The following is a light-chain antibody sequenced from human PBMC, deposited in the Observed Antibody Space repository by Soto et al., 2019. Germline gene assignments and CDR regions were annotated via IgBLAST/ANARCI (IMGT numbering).Light chain of an antibody. Sequence: QSVLTQPPSASGAPGQMVTISCSGSSSNIGTKYVYWYQQLPGTAPKLLIYLNSQRPSGVPDRLSGSKSGTSASLAISGLRSEDEADYYCAAWDGSLSAWVFGGGTKLTVL. CDR2: LNS. V-gene: IGLV1-47*01. J-gene: IGLJ3*02. CDR3: AAWDGSLSAWV. CDR1: SSNIGTKY.